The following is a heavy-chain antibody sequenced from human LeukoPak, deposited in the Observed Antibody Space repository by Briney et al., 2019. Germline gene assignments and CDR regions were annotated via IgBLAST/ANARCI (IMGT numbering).Heavy chain of an antibody. Sequence: SETLSLTCTVSGGSISSYYWSWIRQPPGKGLEWIGWLHYSGSTNYNPSLKSRVTISVDTSKNQFSLKLSSVTAADTAVYYCARHGVDYYGSGSFPTPFDYWGQGTLVTVSS. CDR3: ARHGVDYYGSGSFPTPFDY. D-gene: IGHD3-10*01. V-gene: IGHV4-59*08. J-gene: IGHJ4*02. CDR1: GGSISSYY. CDR2: LHYSGST.